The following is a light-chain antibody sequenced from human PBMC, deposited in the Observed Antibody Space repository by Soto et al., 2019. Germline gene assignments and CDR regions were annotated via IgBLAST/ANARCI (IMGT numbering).Light chain of an antibody. CDR2: DAS. V-gene: IGKV1-33*01. Sequence: DIQMTQSPPSLSASVGDRVTITCQASQYISNSLNWYQQKLGKAPKLLIYDASNLETGGPSRFSGGGSGTPFTVTITSLQLEDSATYYWEHFDNLPLSFGPGTKVHI. J-gene: IGKJ3*01. CDR1: QYISNS. CDR3: EHFDNLPLS.